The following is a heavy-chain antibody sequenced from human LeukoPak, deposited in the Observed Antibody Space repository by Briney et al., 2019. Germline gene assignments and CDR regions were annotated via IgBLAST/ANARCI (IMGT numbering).Heavy chain of an antibody. Sequence: GGSLRLSCAASGFTVSNNFMSWVRQAPGKGLEWVSAISGSSSSTYYANSVKGRFTISRDSSKNTLHLQISSLRAEDTAVYYCARHPFGYCSGTSCPYYFDYWGQGTLVTVSS. V-gene: IGHV3-23*01. CDR3: ARHPFGYCSGTSCPYYFDY. CDR2: ISGSSSST. J-gene: IGHJ4*02. CDR1: GFTVSNNF. D-gene: IGHD2-2*01.